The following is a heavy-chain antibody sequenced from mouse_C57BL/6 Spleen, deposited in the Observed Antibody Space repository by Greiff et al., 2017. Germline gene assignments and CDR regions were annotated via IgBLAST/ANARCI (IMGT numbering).Heavy chain of an antibody. Sequence: VQLKESGAELVRPGASVTLSCKASGYTFTDYEMHWVKQTPVHGLEWIGAIDPETGGTAYNQKFKGKAILTADKSSSTAYMELRSLTSEDSAVYYCTREGKTGTFAYWGQGTLVTVSA. CDR1: GYTFTDYE. CDR3: TREGKTGTFAY. V-gene: IGHV1-15*01. CDR2: IDPETGGT. J-gene: IGHJ3*01. D-gene: IGHD4-1*01.